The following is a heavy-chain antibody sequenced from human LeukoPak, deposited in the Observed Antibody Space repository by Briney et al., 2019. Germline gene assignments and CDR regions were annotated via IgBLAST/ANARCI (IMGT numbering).Heavy chain of an antibody. Sequence: GGSLRLSCAVSGFTVSSNYMSWVRQAPGKGLEWVGFIRSKAYGGTTEYAASVKGRFTISRDDSKSIAYLQMNSLKTEDTGVYYCARGFTIPMDVWGKGTTVTVSS. D-gene: IGHD3-3*01. V-gene: IGHV3-71*01. CDR1: GFTVSSNY. J-gene: IGHJ6*04. CDR2: IRSKAYGGTT. CDR3: ARGFTIPMDV.